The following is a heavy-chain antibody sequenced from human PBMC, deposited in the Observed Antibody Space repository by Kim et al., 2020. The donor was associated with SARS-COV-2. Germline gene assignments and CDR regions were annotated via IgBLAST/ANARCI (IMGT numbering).Heavy chain of an antibody. J-gene: IGHJ2*01. D-gene: IGHD2-8*01. Sequence: SETLSLTCIVSGGSISTYYWSWIRQPPGKGLEWIGHIYYSGSTNYNPSLKSRVTISVDTSKNQFSLKLSSVTAADTAVYYCARYCTNGVCYKGGYWYFDLWGRGTLVTVSS. CDR2: IYYSGST. CDR1: GGSISTYY. V-gene: IGHV4-59*13. CDR3: ARYCTNGVCYKGGYWYFDL.